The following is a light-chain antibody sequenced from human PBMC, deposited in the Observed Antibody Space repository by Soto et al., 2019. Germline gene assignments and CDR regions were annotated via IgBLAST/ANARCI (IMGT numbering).Light chain of an antibody. CDR2: STS. CDR3: QQSFTTPYT. CDR1: QTINKN. J-gene: IGKJ5*01. V-gene: IGKV1-39*01. Sequence: DIQMTQSPSSLSASVGDRVTITCRASQTINKNLNWYQQKPGQAPRLLIYSTSDFQSGVPSRFSGSGSGTDFTLTISDLQPEDFATYYCQQSFTTPYTFGQGTRLE.